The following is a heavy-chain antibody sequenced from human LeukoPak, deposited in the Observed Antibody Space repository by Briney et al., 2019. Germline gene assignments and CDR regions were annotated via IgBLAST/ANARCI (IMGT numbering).Heavy chain of an antibody. J-gene: IGHJ6*03. CDR2: IYRSGRT. V-gene: IGHV4-61*02. Sequence: PSETLSLTCTVSGDSITSGRYYWSWIRQPAGKGLEWIGRIYRSGRTNYNPSLKSRVTLSIDTSKNQFSLKLSSVTAADTAVYYCARGPSGYDLYYYCYYYMDVWGKGTTVTVSS. CDR1: GDSITSGRYY. D-gene: IGHD5-12*01. CDR3: ARGPSGYDLYYYCYYYMDV.